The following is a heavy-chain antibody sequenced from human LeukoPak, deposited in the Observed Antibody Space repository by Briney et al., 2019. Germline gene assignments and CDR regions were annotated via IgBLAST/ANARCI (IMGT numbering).Heavy chain of an antibody. Sequence: GGSLRLSCAASGFTFSSYGMHWVRQAPGKGLEWVAVISYDGSNKYYADSVKGRFTISRDNSENTLYLQMNSLRAEDTAVYYCARGSSGDYWGQGTLVTVSS. J-gene: IGHJ4*02. CDR2: ISYDGSNK. CDR3: ARGSSGDY. D-gene: IGHD6-6*01. V-gene: IGHV3-30*03. CDR1: GFTFSSYG.